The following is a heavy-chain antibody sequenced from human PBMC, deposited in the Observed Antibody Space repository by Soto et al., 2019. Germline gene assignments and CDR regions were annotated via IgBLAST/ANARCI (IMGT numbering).Heavy chain of an antibody. D-gene: IGHD5-12*01. V-gene: IGHV3-21*01. CDR1: GFTFNPYN. CDR2: ISTSSSYI. J-gene: IGHJ5*01. Sequence: GGSLRLSCEGSGFTFNPYNMNWVRQAPGKGLEWVASISTSSSYIYYAASVEGRFTVSRDNAKNSLYLQMSDLRDEDTAVYYCARGLERATIKNWFDSWGQGTRVTVSS. CDR3: ARGLERATIKNWFDS.